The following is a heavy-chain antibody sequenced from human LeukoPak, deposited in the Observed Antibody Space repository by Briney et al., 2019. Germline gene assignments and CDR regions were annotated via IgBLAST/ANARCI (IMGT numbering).Heavy chain of an antibody. V-gene: IGHV1-2*02. CDR3: AREGNGLLSKDFDY. D-gene: IGHD2/OR15-2a*01. Sequence: ASVKVSCKASGYTFTGNFIHWVRQAPGQGLEWMGYIGPHSSATSSPQEFQGRVTMTRDTSMSTAYMELTRLTSDDTAVYYCAREGNGLLSKDFDYWGQGTLVTVSS. CDR2: IGPHSSAT. CDR1: GYTFTGNF. J-gene: IGHJ4*02.